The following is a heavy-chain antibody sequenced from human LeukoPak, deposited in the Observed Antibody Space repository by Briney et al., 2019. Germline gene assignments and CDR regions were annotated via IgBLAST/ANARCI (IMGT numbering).Heavy chain of an antibody. V-gene: IGHV1-46*01. J-gene: IGHJ3*02. CDR2: INPSGGST. D-gene: IGHD5-18*01. Sequence: ASVKVSCKSSGYTFTSYCMYWVRQAPGQGLEWMGIINPSGGSTSYAQKFQGRVTMTRDTSISTAYMELSRLRSDDTAVYYCARDRGTAMVRYNDAFDIWGQGTMVTVSS. CDR1: GYTFTSYC. CDR3: ARDRGTAMVRYNDAFDI.